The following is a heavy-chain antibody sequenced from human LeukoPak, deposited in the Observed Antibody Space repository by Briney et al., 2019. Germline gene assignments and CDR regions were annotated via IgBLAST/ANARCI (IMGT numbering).Heavy chain of an antibody. Sequence: SETLSLTCTVSGGSISSYYWSWIRQPPGKGLEWIGYIYYSGSTNYNPSLKSRVTISVDTSKNQFSLKLSSVTAADTAVYYCARYYGDYLNAFDIWGQGTMVTVSS. D-gene: IGHD4-17*01. V-gene: IGHV4-59*01. CDR3: ARYYGDYLNAFDI. CDR1: GGSISSYY. CDR2: IYYSGST. J-gene: IGHJ3*02.